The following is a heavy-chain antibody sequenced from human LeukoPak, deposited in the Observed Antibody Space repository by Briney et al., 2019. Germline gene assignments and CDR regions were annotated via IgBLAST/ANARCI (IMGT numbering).Heavy chain of an antibody. D-gene: IGHD3-16*01. CDR3: ARVLGSVRGNYMDV. CDR2: INWNGGST. V-gene: IGHV3-20*04. Sequence: GGFLRLSCAASGFTFDDYGMSWVRQAPGKGLEWVSGINWNGGSTGYADSVKGRFTISRDNAKNSLYLQMNSLRAEDTALYYCARVLGSVRGNYMDVWGKGTTVTVSS. J-gene: IGHJ6*03. CDR1: GFTFDDYG.